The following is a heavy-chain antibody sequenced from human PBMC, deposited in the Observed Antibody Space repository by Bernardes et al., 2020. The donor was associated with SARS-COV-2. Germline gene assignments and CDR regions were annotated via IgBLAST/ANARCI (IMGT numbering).Heavy chain of an antibody. J-gene: IGHJ4*02. CDR1: GFSFRTYA. V-gene: IGHV3-23*01. D-gene: IGHD3-16*01. Sequence: GSLRLSCVVSGFSFRTYAMSWVRQAPGKGLEWVSALNADGDTPHYADSVRGRFTISRDNSKNTLYLQMNSLRAEDTAVYFCVKGDCDYLLDWGQG. CDR3: VKGDCDYLLD. CDR2: LNADGDTP.